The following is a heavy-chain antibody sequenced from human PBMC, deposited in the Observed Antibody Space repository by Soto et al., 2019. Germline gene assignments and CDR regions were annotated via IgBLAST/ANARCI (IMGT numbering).Heavy chain of an antibody. Sequence: GGSLRLSCAASGFTFSSYGMHWVRQAPGKGLEWVAVIWYDGSNKYYADTVKGRFTISRDNSENTLYLQMNSLRAEDTAVYYCARDSLRYFDWLSDRAFDIWGQGTMVTVSS. V-gene: IGHV3-33*01. J-gene: IGHJ3*02. CDR2: IWYDGSNK. D-gene: IGHD3-9*01. CDR1: GFTFSSYG. CDR3: ARDSLRYFDWLSDRAFDI.